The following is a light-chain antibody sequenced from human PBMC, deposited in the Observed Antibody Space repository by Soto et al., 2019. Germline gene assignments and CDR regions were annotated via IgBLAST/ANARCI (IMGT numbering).Light chain of an antibody. CDR3: QQYRRRPYT. CDR1: QSISPW. CDR2: RAS. V-gene: IGKV1-5*03. Sequence: DIQMTQSPSTLSAYVGERVTITCRASQSISPWLAWYQKKPGKAPNLLIYRASKLQTGVPSRFSGSGSGTEFTLTINSLQPDDFATYYCQQYRRRPYTFGQGTKLEIE. J-gene: IGKJ2*01.